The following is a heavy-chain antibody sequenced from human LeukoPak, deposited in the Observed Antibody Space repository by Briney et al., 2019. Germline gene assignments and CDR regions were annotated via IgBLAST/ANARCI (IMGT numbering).Heavy chain of an antibody. J-gene: IGHJ4*02. CDR1: GFTFDDYA. D-gene: IGHD3-10*01. CDR3: TRDTDYGSATNYFDS. Sequence: PGGSLRLSCAASGFTFDDYAMHWVRHAPGKGLEWVALISWEGDTTYYADSVRGRFTISRDNSKNSLYLQMNSLRTEDTAFYYCTRDTDYGSATNYFDSWGRGTLVSVSS. V-gene: IGHV3-43*01. CDR2: ISWEGDTT.